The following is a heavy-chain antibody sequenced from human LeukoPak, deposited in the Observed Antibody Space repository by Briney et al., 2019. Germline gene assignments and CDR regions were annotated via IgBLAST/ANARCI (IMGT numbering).Heavy chain of an antibody. D-gene: IGHD2-2*01. J-gene: IGHJ4*02. CDR1: GGSISSGGYY. CDR2: IYYSGST. CDR3: AREWCSSTSCPTVDY. V-gene: IGHV4-31*03. Sequence: SETLSLTCTVSGGSISSGGYYWSWIRQHPGKGLEWIGYIYYSGSTYYNPSLKSRVTISVDTSKNQFSLKLSSVTAADTAVYYCAREWCSSTSCPTVDYWGQGTLVTVSS.